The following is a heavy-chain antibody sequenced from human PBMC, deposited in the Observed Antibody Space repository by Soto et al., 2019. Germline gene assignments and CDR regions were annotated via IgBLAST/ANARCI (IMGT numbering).Heavy chain of an antibody. V-gene: IGHV1-46*03. CDR2: IDPSGGST. Sequence: QVQLVQSGAEVKKPGASVKVSCKASGYTVTRHYMHWVRQAPGQGLEWMGIIDPSGGSTTYAQKFQDRVTMTRDMSTRTVYMELSSLRSDDTAIYYCTRGSTVVTLDYFDSWGRGTLVTVSS. CDR3: TRGSTVVTLDYFDS. D-gene: IGHD2-21*02. J-gene: IGHJ4*02. CDR1: GYTVTRHY.